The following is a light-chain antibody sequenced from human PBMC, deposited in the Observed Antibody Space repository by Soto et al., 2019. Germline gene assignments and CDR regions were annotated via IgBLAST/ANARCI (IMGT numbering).Light chain of an antibody. CDR1: QSVSTN. J-gene: IGKJ2*01. CDR2: GAS. V-gene: IGKV3-15*01. Sequence: VVRQSPAIXSXXRXXXXXXXXRASQSVSTNVAWYQQIPGQTPRLLIYGASTRATGIPVRFSGSGSGTEFTLTISSLQSEDFAVYYCHQYDDGPYTFGQGTKVDIK. CDR3: HQYDDGPYT.